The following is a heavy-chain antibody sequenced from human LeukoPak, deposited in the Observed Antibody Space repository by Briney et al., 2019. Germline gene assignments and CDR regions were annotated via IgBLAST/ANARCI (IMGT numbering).Heavy chain of an antibody. J-gene: IGHJ4*02. D-gene: IGHD3-16*01. V-gene: IGHV4-59*01. CDR3: TRAVITFGAAVAKGFDC. CDR2: IYYSGST. CDR1: GXSFSTYY. Sequence: NPSETLSLTCTVSGXSFSTYYRSWIRQPPGKGLEWIGYIYYSGSTDYNPSLKSRVTMSLDTSKNQFSLNLGSVTAADTAVYYCTRAVITFGAAVAKGFDCWGQGTLVTVSS.